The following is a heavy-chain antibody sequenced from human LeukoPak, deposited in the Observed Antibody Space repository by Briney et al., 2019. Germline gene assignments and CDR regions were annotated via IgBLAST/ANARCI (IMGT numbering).Heavy chain of an antibody. CDR1: GGTFSSYT. CDR3: AREGDVDTANPL. Sequence: ASVKVSCKASGGTFSSYTISWVRQAPGQGLGWMGRIIPILGIANYAQKFQGRVTITADKSTSTAYMELSSLRSEDTAVYYCAREGDVDTANPLWGQGTLVTVSS. CDR2: IIPILGIA. J-gene: IGHJ4*02. D-gene: IGHD5-18*01. V-gene: IGHV1-69*02.